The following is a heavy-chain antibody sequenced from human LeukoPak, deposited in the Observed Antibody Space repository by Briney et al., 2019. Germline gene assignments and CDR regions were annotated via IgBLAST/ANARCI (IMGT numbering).Heavy chain of an antibody. J-gene: IGHJ4*02. CDR2: IKTSGGST. V-gene: IGHV1-46*01. D-gene: IGHD5-18*01. Sequence: ASVKVSCKASGYTFTSYYMHWVRQAPGQGLEWMGIIKTSGGSTSYAQKFQGRVTLTRDMSTSTVYMELSSLRSEDTAVYYCARARGYSSIDYWGQGTLVTVSS. CDR3: ARARGYSSIDY. CDR1: GYTFTSYY.